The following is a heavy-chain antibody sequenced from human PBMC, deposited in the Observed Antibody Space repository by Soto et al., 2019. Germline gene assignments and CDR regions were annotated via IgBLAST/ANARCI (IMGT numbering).Heavy chain of an antibody. V-gene: IGHV5-51*01. CDR2: IYPGDSDT. D-gene: IGHD4-4*01. CDR3: ARLYSNYVGNWFDP. CDR1: GYSFTSYW. J-gene: IGHJ5*02. Sequence: KVSCKASGYSFTSYWIGWVRQMPGKGLEWMGIIYPGDSDTRYSPSFQGQVTISADKSISTAYLQWSSLKASDTAMYYCARLYSNYVGNWFDPWGQGTLVTVSS.